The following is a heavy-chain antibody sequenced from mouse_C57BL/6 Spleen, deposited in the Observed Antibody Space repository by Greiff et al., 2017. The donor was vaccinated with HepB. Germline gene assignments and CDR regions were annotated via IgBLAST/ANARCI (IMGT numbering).Heavy chain of an antibody. Sequence: DVKLVESGGGLVKPGGSLKLSCAASGFTFSSYAMSWVRQTPEKRLEWVATISDGGSYTYYPDNVKGRFTISRDNAKNNLYLQMSHLKSEDTAMYYCAREGGNYGYFDYWGQGTTLTVSS. CDR2: ISDGGSYT. D-gene: IGHD2-1*01. V-gene: IGHV5-4*01. CDR1: GFTFSSYA. CDR3: AREGGNYGYFDY. J-gene: IGHJ2*01.